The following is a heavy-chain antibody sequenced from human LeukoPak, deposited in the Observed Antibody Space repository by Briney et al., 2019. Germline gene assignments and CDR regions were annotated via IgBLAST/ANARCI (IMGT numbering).Heavy chain of an antibody. Sequence: KPSETLSLTCTVSGGSMSSYYWSWIRQPPGKGLEWIGYMYYSGRTNYNPTLKSRVTTSVDTSKNQFSLKLSSVTAADTAVYYCARVHSNYLQLWLSHFDYWGQGTLVTVSS. D-gene: IGHD5-18*01. V-gene: IGHV4-59*12. CDR2: MYYSGRT. CDR1: GGSMSSYY. CDR3: ARVHSNYLQLWLSHFDY. J-gene: IGHJ4*02.